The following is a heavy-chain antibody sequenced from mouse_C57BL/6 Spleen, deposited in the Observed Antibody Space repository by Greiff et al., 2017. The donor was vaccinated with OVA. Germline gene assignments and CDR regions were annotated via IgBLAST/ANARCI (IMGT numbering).Heavy chain of an antibody. CDR1: GFTFSDYG. J-gene: IGHJ3*01. CDR3: ARDGLGPAWLAY. Sequence: EVMLVESGGGLVKPGGSLKLSCAASGFTFSDYGMHWVRQAPEKGLEWVAYISSGSSTIYYADTVKGRFTISRDNAKNTLFLQMTSLRSEDTAMYYCARDGLGPAWLAYWGQGTLVTVSA. CDR2: ISSGSSTI. D-gene: IGHD4-1*01. V-gene: IGHV5-17*01.